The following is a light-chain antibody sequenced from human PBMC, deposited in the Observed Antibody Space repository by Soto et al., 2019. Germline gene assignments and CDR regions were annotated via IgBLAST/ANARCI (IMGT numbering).Light chain of an antibody. V-gene: IGKV1-9*01. CDR3: QQLYSFPLT. J-gene: IGKJ4*01. CDR2: DAS. Sequence: DIQLTQSPSFLSASIGDRVTITCRASQDFSNFLAWYQQKPGRAPKLLMYDASTLQSGVPSRFSGCGSGTEFTLTISSLQPEDFATYYCQQLYSFPLTFGGGTKVEIK. CDR1: QDFSNF.